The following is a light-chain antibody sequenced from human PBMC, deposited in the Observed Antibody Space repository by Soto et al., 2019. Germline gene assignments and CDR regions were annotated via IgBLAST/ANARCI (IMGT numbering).Light chain of an antibody. Sequence: DIQMTQSPSTLSASVGDRVTITCRASQSISSWLAWYQQKPGKAPKLLIYDASSLESGVPSRFSGSGSGTGFTLTISSLQPDDWATSYCEHDYSYRYNLSQGTKL. CDR1: QSISSW. J-gene: IGKJ2*01. CDR3: EHDYSYRYN. V-gene: IGKV1-5*01. CDR2: DAS.